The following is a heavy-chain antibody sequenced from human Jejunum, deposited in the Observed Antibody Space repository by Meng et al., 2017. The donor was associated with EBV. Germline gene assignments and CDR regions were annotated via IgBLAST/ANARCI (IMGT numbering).Heavy chain of an antibody. J-gene: IGHJ4*02. CDR3: ARGGGRPEY. CDR1: GVSMSNFY. Sequence: QVQLQESGPGLVRPSETLPLPCTVSGVSMSNFYWSWFRQPPGKGLEWIGYIYYSVSTNYNPSLKSRVTISVDTSKNQFSLNLSSVTAADTAVYYCARGGGRPEYWGQGILVTVSS. D-gene: IGHD3-10*01. V-gene: IGHV4-59*01. CDR2: IYYSVST.